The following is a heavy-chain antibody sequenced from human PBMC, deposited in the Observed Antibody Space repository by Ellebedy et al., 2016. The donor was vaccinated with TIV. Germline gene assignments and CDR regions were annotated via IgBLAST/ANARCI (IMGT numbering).Heavy chain of an antibody. D-gene: IGHD5-24*01. V-gene: IGHV3-7*01. CDR3: ARDSAHIRWGMDV. J-gene: IGHJ6*02. Sequence: GESLKISCAASGFTFSSFWMSWVRQAPGKGLEWVANIKVDGTEQYYVDSVKGRFTISRDNAKNSLYLQINSLRVEDTAVYYCARDSAHIRWGMDVWGQGTTVTVSS. CDR1: GFTFSSFW. CDR2: IKVDGTEQ.